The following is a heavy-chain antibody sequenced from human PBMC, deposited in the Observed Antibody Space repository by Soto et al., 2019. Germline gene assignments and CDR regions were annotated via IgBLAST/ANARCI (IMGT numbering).Heavy chain of an antibody. Sequence: GVSLRLSCAASGFTFSSYSMNWVRQAPGKGLEWVSSISSSSSYIYYADSVKGRFTISRDNAKNSLYLQMNSLRAEDTAVYYCARAPLTTVTTNWFDPWGRGTLVTVSS. V-gene: IGHV3-21*01. J-gene: IGHJ5*02. CDR3: ARAPLTTVTTNWFDP. CDR2: ISSSSSYI. CDR1: GFTFSSYS. D-gene: IGHD4-17*01.